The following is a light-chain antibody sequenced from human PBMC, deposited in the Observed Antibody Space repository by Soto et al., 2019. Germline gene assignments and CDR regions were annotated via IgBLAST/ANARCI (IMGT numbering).Light chain of an antibody. Sequence: DIQMTQSPSTLSASVGDRVTITCRASQSISSWLAWFQQKPGNSPRLLIHKASTLQSGVPSRFSGSGSGTEFTLTISSLQPDDFATYYCQHYNNYLWTFGQGTKVDI. V-gene: IGKV1-5*03. CDR3: QHYNNYLWT. CDR1: QSISSW. CDR2: KAS. J-gene: IGKJ1*01.